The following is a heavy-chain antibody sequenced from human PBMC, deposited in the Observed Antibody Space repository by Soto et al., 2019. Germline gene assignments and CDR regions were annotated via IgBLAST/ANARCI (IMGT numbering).Heavy chain of an antibody. CDR2: VWYDGTTK. J-gene: IGHJ4*02. CDR1: GSTFSNYG. D-gene: IGHD3-10*01. Sequence: QVQLVESGGGAVQPGTSLRLSCAASGSTFSNYGMHWVRQAPGKGLEWVAVVWYDGTTKFYPDSVKGRFTISRDNSNNTLYLQMNSLRVEDTAVYYCATVDNYYGSVFWGQGTLVTVSS. CDR3: ATVDNYYGSVF. V-gene: IGHV3-33*01.